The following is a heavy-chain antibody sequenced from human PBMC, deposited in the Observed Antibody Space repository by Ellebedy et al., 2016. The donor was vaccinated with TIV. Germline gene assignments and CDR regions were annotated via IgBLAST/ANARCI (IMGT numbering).Heavy chain of an antibody. Sequence: AASVKVSCKASGYTFSDYYIHWLRQAPGQGLEWMGWINPNNGGTNYAQKFQVRVTMTRDTSISTAYMELRRLRSDETAVYYCARDELRAKGMDVWGQGTTVTVSS. CDR3: ARDELRAKGMDV. CDR1: GYTFSDYY. V-gene: IGHV1-2*02. D-gene: IGHD3-3*01. CDR2: INPNNGGT. J-gene: IGHJ6*02.